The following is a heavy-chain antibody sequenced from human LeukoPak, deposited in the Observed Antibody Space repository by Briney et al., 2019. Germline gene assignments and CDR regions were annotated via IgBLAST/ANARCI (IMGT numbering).Heavy chain of an antibody. Sequence: PGGSLRLSCAASGFTFSSYAMHWVRQAPGKGLEWVAVISYDGSNKYYADSVKGRFTISRDNSKNTLYLQMNSLRAEDTAVYYCARDALGIQLWLRLDYYYMDVWGKGTTVTVSS. D-gene: IGHD5-18*01. CDR2: ISYDGSNK. V-gene: IGHV3-30*04. CDR3: ARDALGIQLWLRLDYYYMDV. CDR1: GFTFSSYA. J-gene: IGHJ6*03.